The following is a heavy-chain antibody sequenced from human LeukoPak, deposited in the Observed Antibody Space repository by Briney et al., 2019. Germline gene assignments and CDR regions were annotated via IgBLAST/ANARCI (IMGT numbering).Heavy chain of an antibody. CDR3: ARSGSYYVPTFDY. CDR2: INHSGST. Sequence: SETLSLTCAVYGGSFSGYYWSWIRQPPGKGLEWIGEINHSGSTNYNPSLKSRVTISVDTSKNQFSLKLSSVTAADTAMYYCARSGSYYVPTFDYWGPGTLVTVSS. V-gene: IGHV4-34*01. D-gene: IGHD1-26*01. J-gene: IGHJ4*02. CDR1: GGSFSGYY.